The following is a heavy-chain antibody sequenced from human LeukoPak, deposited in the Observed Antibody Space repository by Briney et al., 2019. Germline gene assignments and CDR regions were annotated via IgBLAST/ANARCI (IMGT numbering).Heavy chain of an antibody. V-gene: IGHV3-23*01. D-gene: IGHD1-14*01. CDR3: ANIRTPNY. CDR1: GFTFSSYA. J-gene: IGHJ4*02. CDR2: ISDSGGRT. Sequence: GGSLRLSCAASGFTFSSYAMSWVRQAPGKGLEWVSAISDSGGRTYYADSVKGRFTISRDNSKNTLYLQMNSLSAEDTSVYYCANIRTPNYWGQGTLVTVSS.